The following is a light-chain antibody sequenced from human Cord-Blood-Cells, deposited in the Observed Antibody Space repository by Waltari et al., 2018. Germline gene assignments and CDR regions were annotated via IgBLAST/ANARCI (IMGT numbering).Light chain of an antibody. CDR1: QSISSY. CDR2: AAS. CDR3: QQSYSTPVT. Sequence: SLSASVGDRVTITCRASQSISSYLNWYQQKPGKAPKLLIYAASSLQSGVPSRFSGSGSGTDFTLTISSLQPEDFATYYCQQSYSTPVTFGPGTKVDIK. V-gene: IGKV1-39*01. J-gene: IGKJ3*01.